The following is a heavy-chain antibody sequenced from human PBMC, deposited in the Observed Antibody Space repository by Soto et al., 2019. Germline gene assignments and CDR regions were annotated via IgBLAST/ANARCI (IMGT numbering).Heavy chain of an antibody. CDR1: GFTFSSYA. Sequence: GGSLRLSCAASGFTFSSYAMSWVRQAPGKGLEWVSAISGSGGSTYYADSVKGRFTISRDNSKNTLYLQMNSLRAEDTAVYYCAKVVTNLPGYYYGMDVWGQGTTVTVSS. CDR3: AKVVTNLPGYYYGMDV. CDR2: ISGSGGST. V-gene: IGHV3-23*01. J-gene: IGHJ6*02. D-gene: IGHD4-17*01.